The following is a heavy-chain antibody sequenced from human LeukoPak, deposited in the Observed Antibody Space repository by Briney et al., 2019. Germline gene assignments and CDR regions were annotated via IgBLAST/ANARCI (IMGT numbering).Heavy chain of an antibody. CDR2: MYYSGST. V-gene: IGHV4-59*08. D-gene: IGHD2-21*02. Sequence: SETLSLTRTVSGGSISSYYWSWIRQPPGKGLEWIGYMYYSGSTNYNPSLKSRVTISVDTSKNQFSLKLSSVTAADTAVYYCARRVTSNWFDPWGQGTLVTVSS. CDR3: ARRVTSNWFDP. CDR1: GGSISSYY. J-gene: IGHJ5*02.